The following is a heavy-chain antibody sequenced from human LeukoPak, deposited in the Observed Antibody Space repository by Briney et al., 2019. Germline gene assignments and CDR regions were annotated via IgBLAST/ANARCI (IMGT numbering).Heavy chain of an antibody. J-gene: IGHJ3*02. V-gene: IGHV4-31*03. CDR3: AREEASSGYYYRVAFDI. Sequence: SETLSLTCTVSGVSISSGGYYWSWIRQHPGKGLEWIGYIYYSGSTYYNPSLKSRVTISVDTSKNQFSLKLSSVTAADTAVYYCAREEASSGYYYRVAFDIWGQGTMVTVSS. D-gene: IGHD3-22*01. CDR1: GVSISSGGYY. CDR2: IYYSGST.